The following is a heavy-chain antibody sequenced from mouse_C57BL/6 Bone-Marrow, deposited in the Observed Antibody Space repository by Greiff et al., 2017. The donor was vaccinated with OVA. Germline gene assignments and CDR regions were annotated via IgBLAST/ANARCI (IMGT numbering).Heavy chain of an antibody. V-gene: IGHV1-64*01. CDR3: ARRGLGRDRFAY. J-gene: IGHJ3*01. CDR2: IHPNSGST. D-gene: IGHD4-1*01. Sequence: QVQLKQPGAELVKPGASVKLSCKASGYTFTSYWMHWVKQRPGQGLEWIGMIHPNSGSTNYNEKFKSKATLTVDKSSSTAYMQLSSLTSEDSAVYYCARRGLGRDRFAYWGQGTLVTVSA. CDR1: GYTFTSYW.